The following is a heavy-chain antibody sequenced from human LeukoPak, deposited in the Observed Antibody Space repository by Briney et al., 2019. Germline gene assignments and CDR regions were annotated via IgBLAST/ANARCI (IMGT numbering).Heavy chain of an antibody. CDR3: AKSPWVGSSGYYDC. CDR2: ISGSGGST. D-gene: IGHD3-22*01. J-gene: IGHJ4*02. V-gene: IGHV3-23*01. CDR1: GFTFSSYA. Sequence: GGSLRLSCAASGFTFSSYAMSWVRQAPGKGLEWVSAISGSGGSTYYADSVKGRFTISRDNSKNTLYLQMNSLRAEDTAVYYCAKSPWVGSSGYYDCWGQGTLVTVSS.